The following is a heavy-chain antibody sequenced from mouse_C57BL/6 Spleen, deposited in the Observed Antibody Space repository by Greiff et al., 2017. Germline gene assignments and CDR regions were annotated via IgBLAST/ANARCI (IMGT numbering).Heavy chain of an antibody. Sequence: EVKRVESGGDLVKPGGSLKLSCAASGFTFSSYGMSWVRQTPDKRLEWVATISSGGSYTYYPDSVKGRFTISRDNAKNTLYLQMSSLKSEDTAMYYCARRSYYYGSSYEYFDYWGQGTTLTVSS. CDR2: ISSGGSYT. D-gene: IGHD1-1*01. CDR3: ARRSYYYGSSYEYFDY. CDR1: GFTFSSYG. J-gene: IGHJ2*01. V-gene: IGHV5-6*02.